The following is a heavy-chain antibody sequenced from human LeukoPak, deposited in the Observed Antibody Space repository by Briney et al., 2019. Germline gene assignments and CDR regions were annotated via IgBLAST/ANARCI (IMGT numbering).Heavy chain of an antibody. D-gene: IGHD1-14*01. CDR1: GGSISTYY. CDR2: IYYSGST. Sequence: PETLCLTCAVSGGSISTYYLSWVRQPPGKGLEWVGYIYYSGSTNYNPSLKSRVTISVDTSKNQFSLKLSFVTAEDTAVYYCARARTRFEFWGRGTRVTVSS. J-gene: IGHJ4*02. V-gene: IGHV4-59*01. CDR3: ARARTRFEF.